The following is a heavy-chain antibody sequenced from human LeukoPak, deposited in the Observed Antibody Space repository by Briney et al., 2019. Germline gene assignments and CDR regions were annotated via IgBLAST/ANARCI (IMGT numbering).Heavy chain of an antibody. CDR1: GFTFSSYA. J-gene: IGHJ4*02. CDR2: ISGSGGST. D-gene: IGHD1-26*01. CDR3: ARHPGIGGY. Sequence: GGSLRLSCAASGFTFSSYAMSWDRQAPGKGLEWVSAISGSGGSTYYADSVRGRFTISRDNSKNTLYLQMNSLRAEDTAVYYCARHPGIGGYWGQGTLVTVSS. V-gene: IGHV3-23*01.